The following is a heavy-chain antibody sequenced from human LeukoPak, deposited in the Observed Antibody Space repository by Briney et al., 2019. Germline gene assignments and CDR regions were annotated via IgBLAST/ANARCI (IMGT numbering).Heavy chain of an antibody. D-gene: IGHD6-19*01. J-gene: IGHJ4*02. V-gene: IGHV4-34*01. CDR3: ARVGSSGWHPGFDY. CDR2: INHSGST. CDR1: GGSFSAYY. Sequence: SETLSLTCAVYGGSFSAYYWSWIRQPPGKGLEWIGEINHSGSTSYNPSLKSRVTISVDTSKNQFSLKLSSVTAADTAVYYCARVGSSGWHPGFDYWGQGTLVTVSS.